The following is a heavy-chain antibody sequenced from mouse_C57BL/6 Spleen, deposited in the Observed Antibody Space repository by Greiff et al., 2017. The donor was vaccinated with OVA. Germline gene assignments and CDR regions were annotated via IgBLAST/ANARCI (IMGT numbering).Heavy chain of an antibody. CDR1: GYTFTSYW. CDR3: ARWRGSGYDY. Sequence: QVHVQQPGAELVRPGSSVKLSCTASGYTFTSYWMDWVKQRPGQGLEWIGNIYPSDSETHYTQKFKDKATLTVDKSSSTAYMQLSSLTSEDSAVYYCARWRGSGYDYWGQGTTLTVSS. V-gene: IGHV1-61*01. CDR2: IYPSDSET. J-gene: IGHJ2*01. D-gene: IGHD3-2*02.